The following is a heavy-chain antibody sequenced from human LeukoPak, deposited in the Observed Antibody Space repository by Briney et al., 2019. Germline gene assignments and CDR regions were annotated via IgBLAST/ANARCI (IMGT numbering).Heavy chain of an antibody. D-gene: IGHD5-18*01. V-gene: IGHV3-30*03. CDR1: GFTFSSYG. CDR2: ISYDGSNK. J-gene: IGHJ4*02. CDR3: ARSHTAMVSDY. Sequence: GGSLRLSCAVSGFTFSSYGMHWVRQAPGKGRGWVAVISYDGSNKYYADSVKGRFTISRDNSKNTLYLQMNSLRAEDTDMYYCARSHTAMVSDYWGQGTLVTVSS.